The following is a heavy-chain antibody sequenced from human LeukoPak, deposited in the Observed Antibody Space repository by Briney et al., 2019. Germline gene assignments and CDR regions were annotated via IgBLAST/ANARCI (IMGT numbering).Heavy chain of an antibody. Sequence: GGSLRLSCAASGFTFASYAMIWARQAPGKGLEWVAGIGGRDTVGREGSIYYADSVKGRFSISRDNSKNTLYLQMNSLRVEDTAEYFCAKSNIVVVLAAADMWGQGTLVTVSS. CDR3: AKSNIVVVLAAADM. V-gene: IGHV3-23*01. D-gene: IGHD2-21*01. CDR2: IGGRDTVGREGSI. J-gene: IGHJ4*02. CDR1: GFTFASYA.